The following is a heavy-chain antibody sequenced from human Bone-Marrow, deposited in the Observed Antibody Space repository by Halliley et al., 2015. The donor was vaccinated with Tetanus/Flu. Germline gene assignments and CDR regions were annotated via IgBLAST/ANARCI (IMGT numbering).Heavy chain of an antibody. V-gene: IGHV3-72*01. D-gene: IGHD3-10*01. Sequence: SYPTKDAASVNGRFTISRDDSKKSLYLQMNSLKKEDTAVYYCSRLSYAYGGATGDDYAFDIWGQGTRVTVSA. CDR3: SRLSYAYGGATGDDYAFDI. J-gene: IGHJ3*02. CDR2: SYPT.